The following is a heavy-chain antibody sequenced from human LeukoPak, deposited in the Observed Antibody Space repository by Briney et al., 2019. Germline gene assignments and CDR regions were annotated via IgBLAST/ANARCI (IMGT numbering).Heavy chain of an antibody. CDR1: GFTFSSYS. J-gene: IGHJ4*02. V-gene: IGHV3-21*01. CDR3: ARDEVSYFDY. CDR2: ISSSSSYI. Sequence: PGGSLRLSCAASGFTFSSYSMNWVRQAPGKGLEWVSSISSSSSYIYHADSVKGRFTISRDNAKNSLYLQMNSLRAEDTAVYYCARDEVSYFDYWGQGTLVTVSS.